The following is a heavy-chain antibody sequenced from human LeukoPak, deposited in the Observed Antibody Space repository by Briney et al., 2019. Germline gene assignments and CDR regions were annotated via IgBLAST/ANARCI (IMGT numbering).Heavy chain of an antibody. CDR1: GGSISSGGYS. CDR2: IYDSGST. J-gene: IGHJ6*02. Sequence: PSETLSLTCAVSGGSISSGGYSWSWIRQPPGKGLEGIGYIYDSGSTYYNPSLKCPVTISVDRSKNQFSLKLSSVTAAHTAVYYCARDWLYGDQYYYYYGMDVWGQGTTVTVSS. D-gene: IGHD4-17*01. V-gene: IGHV4-30-2*01. CDR3: ARDWLYGDQYYYYYGMDV.